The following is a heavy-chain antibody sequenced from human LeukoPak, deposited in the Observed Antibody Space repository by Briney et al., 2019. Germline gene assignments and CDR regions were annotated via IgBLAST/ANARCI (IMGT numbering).Heavy chain of an antibody. V-gene: IGHV4-39*06. CDR2: IYYSGST. CDR3: ARDSYYGSGSYLNYYYYYMDV. J-gene: IGHJ6*03. CDR1: GGSISSSSYY. Sequence: SETLSLTCTVSGGSISSSSYYWGWIRQPPGKGLEWIGSIYYSGSTYYNPSLKSRVTISVDTSKNQFPLKLSSVTAADTAVYYCARDSYYGSGSYLNYYYYYMDVWGKGTTVTISS. D-gene: IGHD3-10*01.